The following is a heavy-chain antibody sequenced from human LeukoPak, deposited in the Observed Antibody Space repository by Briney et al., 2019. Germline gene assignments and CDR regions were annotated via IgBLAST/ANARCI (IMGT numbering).Heavy chain of an antibody. CDR3: VLSRLRWHGDYYHYMDV. D-gene: IGHD4-23*01. J-gene: IGHJ6*03. CDR1: GFTFSSYG. CDR2: IWYDGSNK. Sequence: GGSLRLSCAASGFTFSSYGMHWVRQAPGKGLEWVAVIWYDGSNKYYADSVKGRFTISRDNSKNALYLQMNSLRAEDTAVYYCVLSRLRWHGDYYHYMDVWGKGTTVTVSS. V-gene: IGHV3-33*01.